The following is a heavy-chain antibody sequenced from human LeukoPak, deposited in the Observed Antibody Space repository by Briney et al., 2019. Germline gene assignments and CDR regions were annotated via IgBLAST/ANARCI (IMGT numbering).Heavy chain of an antibody. V-gene: IGHV4-59*12. J-gene: IGHJ2*01. CDR1: AGSISSYY. D-gene: IGHD5-12*01. CDR3: ARVVSGYEYYFDL. Sequence: SETLSLTCTVAAGSISSYYWSWIRQPPGKGLEWIGYIYHSGSTYYNPSLKSRVTISVDRSKNQFSLKLSSVTAADTAVYYCARVVSGYEYYFDLWGRGTLVTVSS. CDR2: IYHSGST.